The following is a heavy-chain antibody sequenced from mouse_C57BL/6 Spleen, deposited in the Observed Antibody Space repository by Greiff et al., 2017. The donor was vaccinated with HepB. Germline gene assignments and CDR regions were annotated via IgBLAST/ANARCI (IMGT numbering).Heavy chain of an antibody. D-gene: IGHD2-1*01. Sequence: QVQLQQPGAELVKPGASVKLSCKASGYTFTSYWMHWVKQRPGRGLEWIGRIDPNSGGTKYNEKFKSKATLTVDKPSSTAYMQLSSLTSEDSAVYDCARRGYYGNWYFDVWGTGTTVTVSS. V-gene: IGHV1-72*01. CDR3: ARRGYYGNWYFDV. CDR1: GYTFTSYW. CDR2: IDPNSGGT. J-gene: IGHJ1*03.